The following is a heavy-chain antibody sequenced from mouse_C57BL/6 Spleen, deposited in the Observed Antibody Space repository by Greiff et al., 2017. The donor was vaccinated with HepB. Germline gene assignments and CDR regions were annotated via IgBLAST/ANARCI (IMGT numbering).Heavy chain of an antibody. CDR1: GFNIKDDY. Sequence: EVQLQQSGAELVRPGASVKLSCTASGFNIKDDYMHWVKQRPEQGLEWIGWIDPENGDTEYASKFQGKATITADTSSNTAYLQLSSLTSEDTAVYYCTTGGYYYGSSYEGACDYWGQSTTLTVSS. V-gene: IGHV14-4*01. CDR2: IDPENGDT. J-gene: IGHJ2*01. D-gene: IGHD1-1*01. CDR3: TTGGYYYGSSYEGACDY.